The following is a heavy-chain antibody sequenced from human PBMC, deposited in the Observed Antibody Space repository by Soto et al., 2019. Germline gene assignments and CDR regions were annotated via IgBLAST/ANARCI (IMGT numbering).Heavy chain of an antibody. D-gene: IGHD3-10*02. CDR2: IYYSGST. J-gene: IGHJ5*02. CDR1: GGSISSGGYY. Sequence: QVQLQESGPGLVKPSQTLSLTCTVSGGSISSGGYYWSWIRQHPGKGLEWIGYIYYSGSTYYNPSLKRRVTISVDTSKNQFSLKLSSVTAADTAVYYCARDAAMVGYNWFDPWGQGTLVTVSS. V-gene: IGHV4-31*03. CDR3: ARDAAMVGYNWFDP.